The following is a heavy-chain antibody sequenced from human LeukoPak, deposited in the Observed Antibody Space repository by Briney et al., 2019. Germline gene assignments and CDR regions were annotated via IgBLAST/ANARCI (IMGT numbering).Heavy chain of an antibody. D-gene: IGHD2-21*02. J-gene: IGHJ1*01. CDR2: INPDGRDT. V-gene: IGHV3-7*01. CDR1: GFTFNRCW. CDR3: TSWGDTTAEYFQR. Sequence: GGSLRLSCVVSGFTFNRCWMNWVRQAPGKALEWVAHINPDGRDTYYVDSVKGRFTISRDNAQNSMYLQMNSLRVEDTAVYYCTSWGDTTAEYFQRWGQGTLVTVS.